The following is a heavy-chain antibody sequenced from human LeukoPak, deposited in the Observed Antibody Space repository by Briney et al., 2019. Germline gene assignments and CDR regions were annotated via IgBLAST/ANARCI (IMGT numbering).Heavy chain of an antibody. Sequence: GGSLRLSCAGSRFSIGNHGMHRVRQAPDKGLEWVAMISHDGGAEYYGDSVKGRLTISRDNSENTLYLQMNGLRVEDTAVYYCARDWGSSGWYNWFDPWGQGTLVTVSS. CDR3: ARDWGSSGWYNWFDP. V-gene: IGHV3-30*03. CDR1: RFSIGNHG. J-gene: IGHJ5*02. CDR2: ISHDGGAE. D-gene: IGHD3-16*01.